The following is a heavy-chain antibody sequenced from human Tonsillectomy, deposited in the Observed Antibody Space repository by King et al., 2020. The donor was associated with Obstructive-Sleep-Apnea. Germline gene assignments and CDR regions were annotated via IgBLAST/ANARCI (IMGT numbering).Heavy chain of an antibody. Sequence: VQLVESGGGLVQPGGSLKLSCAASGFIFSGSAMHLVLQASGKGLEGVCRFRRKANSYATAYGESVKGRFTISRDGSKNTAYLQINSLKTEDTAVYYCTRWEDVAMVGFDYWGQGTLVTVSS. J-gene: IGHJ4*02. CDR2: FRRKANSYAT. CDR1: GFIFSGSA. D-gene: IGHD5-18*01. CDR3: TRWEDVAMVGFDY. V-gene: IGHV3-73*01.